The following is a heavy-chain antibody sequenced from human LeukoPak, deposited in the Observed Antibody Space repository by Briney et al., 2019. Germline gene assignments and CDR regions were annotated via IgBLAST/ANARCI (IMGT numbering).Heavy chain of an antibody. J-gene: IGHJ4*02. CDR1: GNTFTGYY. CDR2: INPNSGGT. V-gene: IGHV1-2*02. Sequence: ASVKVSCKASGNTFTGYYMHWVRQAPGQGLEWMGWINPNSGGTNYAQKFQGRVTMTRDTSISTAYMELSRLRSDDTAVYYCAREHCSGGSCYSRLDYWGQGTLVTVSS. D-gene: IGHD2-15*01. CDR3: AREHCSGGSCYSRLDY.